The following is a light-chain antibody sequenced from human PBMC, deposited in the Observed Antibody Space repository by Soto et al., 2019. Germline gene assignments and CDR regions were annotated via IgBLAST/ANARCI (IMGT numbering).Light chain of an antibody. V-gene: IGKV3D-15*01. CDR3: QQYNNWPPIT. CDR1: QAINNN. CDR2: GAS. Sequence: IVLTQSPGTLSLSPGERATLSCRASQAINNNVAWYQLKDGQVPRLLIYGASTRATGIPARFSGSGSGTEFTLTISSLQSEDFAVYYCQQYNNWPPITFGQGTRLEI. J-gene: IGKJ5*01.